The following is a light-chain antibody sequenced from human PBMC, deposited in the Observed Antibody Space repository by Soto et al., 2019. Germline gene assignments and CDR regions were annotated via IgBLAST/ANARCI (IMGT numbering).Light chain of an antibody. CDR1: NIGSKT. Sequence: SYELTQSPSESVAPGKTASMSCEGNNIGSKTVHWYQQKPGQAPILVIYYDDDRPSGIPERFSGSNSGNTATLTISRVEAGDEADYYCQVWDSSTDHWVFGGGTKVTVL. J-gene: IGLJ3*02. CDR2: YDD. CDR3: QVWDSSTDHWV. V-gene: IGLV3-21*01.